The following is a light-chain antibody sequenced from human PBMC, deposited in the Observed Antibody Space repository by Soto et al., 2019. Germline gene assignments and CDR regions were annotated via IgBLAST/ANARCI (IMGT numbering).Light chain of an antibody. Sequence: DIQMTQSPSSLSASAGDRVTITCRTSQRINNWLAWYQQKPGKAPKLLIYQASNLQSGVPPRFSGGGFGTEFTLTISSLQPEDFATYYCQQSHSGITFGQGTRLEI. CDR1: QRINNW. CDR2: QAS. J-gene: IGKJ5*01. CDR3: QQSHSGIT. V-gene: IGKV1-5*03.